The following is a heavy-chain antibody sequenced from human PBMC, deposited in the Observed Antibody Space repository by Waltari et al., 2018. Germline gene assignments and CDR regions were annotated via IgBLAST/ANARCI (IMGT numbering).Heavy chain of an antibody. Sequence: EVQLVQSGAEVKKPGESLKISCKGSGYSFTSYWIGWVRQMPGKGLEWMWLIYPGDSDDGYSPACKGQVTTSADKSISTAYLQWSSLKASDTAMYYCAREYYYDSSGYIDAFDIWGQGTMVTVSS. V-gene: IGHV5-51*01. D-gene: IGHD3-22*01. J-gene: IGHJ3*02. CDR2: IYPGDSDD. CDR3: AREYYYDSSGYIDAFDI. CDR1: GYSFTSYW.